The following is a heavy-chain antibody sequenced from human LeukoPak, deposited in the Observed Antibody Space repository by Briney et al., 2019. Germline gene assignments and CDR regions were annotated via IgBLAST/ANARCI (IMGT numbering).Heavy chain of an antibody. CDR3: GRLTYAFDI. V-gene: IGHV4-38-2*02. D-gene: IGHD4/OR15-4a*01. CDR1: GYSISSGYY. CDR2: IYHSGST. J-gene: IGHJ3*02. Sequence: PSETLSLTCTVSGYSISSGYYWGWIRQPPGKGLEWIGSIYHSGSTYYNPSLKSRVTISVDTSKNQFSLKLSSVTAADTAVYYCGRLTYAFDIWGQGTMVTVSS.